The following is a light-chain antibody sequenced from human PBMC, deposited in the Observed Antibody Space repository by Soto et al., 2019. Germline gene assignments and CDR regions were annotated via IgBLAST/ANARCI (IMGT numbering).Light chain of an antibody. CDR2: SAF. Sequence: EIVMTQSPATLSVSPGGRATLSCRASQSVGSNLAWYQQKPGQAPRLLIYSAFSRATGIPDRFSGSGSGTDFTLTISRLEPEDFAVYYCQYYGSSPWTFGQGTKVEIK. CDR3: QYYGSSPWT. J-gene: IGKJ1*01. V-gene: IGKV3-20*01. CDR1: QSVGSN.